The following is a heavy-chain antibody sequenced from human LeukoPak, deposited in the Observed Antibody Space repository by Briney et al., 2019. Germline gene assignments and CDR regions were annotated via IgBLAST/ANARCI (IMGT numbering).Heavy chain of an antibody. CDR2: INTDGTVT. D-gene: IGHD3-22*01. J-gene: IGHJ4*02. Sequence: GGSLRLSCAASGFTFSKYWMLWVRQAPGKGLESVSRINTDGTVTTYADSVKGRFTVSRDNADNTMFLQMNSVRDEDTAVYYCARAYYDSSGRYFDYWGQGTLVTVSS. CDR3: ARAYYDSSGRYFDY. V-gene: IGHV3-74*01. CDR1: GFTFSKYW.